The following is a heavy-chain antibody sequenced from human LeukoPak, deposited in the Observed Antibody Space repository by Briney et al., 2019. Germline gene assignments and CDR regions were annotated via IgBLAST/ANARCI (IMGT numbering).Heavy chain of an antibody. CDR2: ISSSSNYI. Sequence: GGSLRLSCAASGLTFRSYSMNWVRQAPGKGLEWVSSISSSSNYIYYADSVKGRFTISRDNAKNSLYLQMNSLRAEDTAVYYCARAPYAMVRGVIITEFYFDYWGQGTLVTVSS. D-gene: IGHD3-10*01. CDR1: GLTFRSYS. V-gene: IGHV3-21*01. CDR3: ARAPYAMVRGVIITEFYFDY. J-gene: IGHJ4*02.